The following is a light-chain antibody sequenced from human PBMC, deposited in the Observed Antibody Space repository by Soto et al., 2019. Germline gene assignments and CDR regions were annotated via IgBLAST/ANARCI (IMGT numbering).Light chain of an antibody. V-gene: IGKV1-39*01. Sequence: DIEMTQAPSSLSASVGGTVTITCRASQSINTSLKWYQHKVGEAPKLLIYAASSLQSGVPSRFRGSGSGTHFTLTISSLQPEDFATYYCQQSYDNLTFGPGTKVDIK. CDR2: AAS. J-gene: IGKJ3*01. CDR1: QSINTS. CDR3: QQSYDNLT.